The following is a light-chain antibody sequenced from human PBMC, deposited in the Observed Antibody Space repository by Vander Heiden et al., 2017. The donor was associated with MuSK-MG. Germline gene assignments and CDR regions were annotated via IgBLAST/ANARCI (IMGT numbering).Light chain of an antibody. Sequence: ESVLTQSAGTLSWSPGERATLSCRASQSVIINYLAWYQQRPGQAPRLLIYDASSRATGIADRLRGSGSGTDFTLTINGLEPEDSAVYYCQQYGTSPFTFVQGTKLEIK. V-gene: IGKV3-20*01. CDR1: QSVIINY. CDR2: DAS. CDR3: QQYGTSPFT. J-gene: IGKJ2*01.